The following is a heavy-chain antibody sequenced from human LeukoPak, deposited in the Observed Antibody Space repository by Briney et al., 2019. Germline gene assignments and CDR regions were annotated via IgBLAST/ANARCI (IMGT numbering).Heavy chain of an antibody. Sequence: SQTLSLTCAISGDSVSSNSAAWNWIRQSPSRGLEWLGRTYYRSKWYNDYAVSVKSRITINPDTSKNQFSPQLNSVTPEDTAVYYCARDLNWNYALTLKTAAGTYNWFDPWGQGTLVTVPS. CDR2: TYYRSKWYN. V-gene: IGHV6-1*01. CDR3: ARDLNWNYALTLKTAAGTYNWFDP. CDR1: GDSVSSNSAA. J-gene: IGHJ5*02. D-gene: IGHD6-13*01.